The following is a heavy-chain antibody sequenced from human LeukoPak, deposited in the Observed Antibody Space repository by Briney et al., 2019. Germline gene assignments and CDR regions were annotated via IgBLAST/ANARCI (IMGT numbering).Heavy chain of an antibody. Sequence: SETLSLPCTVSVGSISRGGYYWSWIRQHPGEGLEWNGFIHYSGSSYYNASRKSRVTISVDTSKNQSSLKLTSVTDLDTAVYYCARTRYSNNSYYYRDVWGKGTTVTVSS. CDR2: IHYSGSS. J-gene: IGHJ6*03. V-gene: IGHV4-31*03. D-gene: IGHD2-21*01. CDR1: VGSISRGGYY. CDR3: ARTRYSNNSYYYRDV.